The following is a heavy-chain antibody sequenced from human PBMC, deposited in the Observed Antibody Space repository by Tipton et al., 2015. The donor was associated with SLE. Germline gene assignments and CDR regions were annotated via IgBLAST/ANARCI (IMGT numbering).Heavy chain of an antibody. CDR3: ARSGALVPAAITWLDP. D-gene: IGHD2-2*01. Sequence: TLSLTCAVYGGSFSGHYWSWIRQSPGKGLEWIGEINHSGSTNYNPSLKSRVAMSVDTSKNHFSLNLNSVTAADTAVYYCARSGALVPAAITWLDPWGQGTLVIVSS. J-gene: IGHJ5*02. V-gene: IGHV4-34*09. CDR1: GGSFSGHY. CDR2: INHSGST.